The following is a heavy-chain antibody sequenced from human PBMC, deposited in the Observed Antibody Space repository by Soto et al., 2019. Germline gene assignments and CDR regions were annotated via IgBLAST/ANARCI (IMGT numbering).Heavy chain of an antibody. CDR3: VRTRPYSSGWYDY. J-gene: IGHJ4*02. CDR2: IIPIFGTA. CDR1: GCTFSSYA. D-gene: IGHD6-19*01. V-gene: IGHV1-69*13. Sequence: ASVKVSCKASGCTFSSYAISWVRQAPGQGLEWMGGIIPIFGTANYAQKFQGRVTITADESTSTAYMELSSLRSEDTAVYYCVRTRPYSSGWYDYWGQGTLVTVSS.